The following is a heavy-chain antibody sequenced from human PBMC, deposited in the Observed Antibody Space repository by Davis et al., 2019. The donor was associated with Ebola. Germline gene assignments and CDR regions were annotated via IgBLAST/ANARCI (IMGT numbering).Heavy chain of an antibody. V-gene: IGHV3-30*04. D-gene: IGHD3-22*01. CDR1: GFTFGTYA. J-gene: IGHJ4*02. Sequence: GGSLRLSCLASGFTFGTYAMHWVRQAPGKGLEWVAAISYDGSNGYYADSVKGRFTVSRDNSKNILYLQVNSLRDEDTAIYYCARSGDTSGYFPLYWGQGTLVIVSS. CDR2: ISYDGSNG. CDR3: ARSGDTSGYFPLY.